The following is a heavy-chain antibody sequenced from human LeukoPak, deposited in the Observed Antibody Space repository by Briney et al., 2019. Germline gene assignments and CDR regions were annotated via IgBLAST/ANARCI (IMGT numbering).Heavy chain of an antibody. D-gene: IGHD2-2*01. CDR3: ARGGYCSSTSCRYYYYYYGMDV. Sequence: GGSLRLSCAASGFTFSSYEMNWVRQAPGKGLEWVSYISSSGSTIYYADSVKGRFTISGDNAKNSLYLQMNSLRAEDTAVYYCARGGYCSSTSCRYYYYYYGMDVWGKGTTVTVSS. V-gene: IGHV3-48*03. CDR2: ISSSGSTI. CDR1: GFTFSSYE. J-gene: IGHJ6*04.